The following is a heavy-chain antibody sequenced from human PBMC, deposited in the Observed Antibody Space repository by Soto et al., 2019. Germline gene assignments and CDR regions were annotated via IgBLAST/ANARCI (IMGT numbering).Heavy chain of an antibody. CDR3: ASPLNVAVVHDSKHGDFDV. CDR1: WDTLSMLL. V-gene: IGHV1-69*06. J-gene: IGHJ3*01. Sequence: GASVEVAFKASWDTLSMLLFSLFLQSPFQGLEWMGGFIPLFGTPNYAQKVQGRVTITADKATSTAYMELSSLTSEDTAVYYCASPLNVAVVHDSKHGDFDVCGKGQTVNVS. D-gene: IGHD2-15*01. CDR2: FIPLFGTP.